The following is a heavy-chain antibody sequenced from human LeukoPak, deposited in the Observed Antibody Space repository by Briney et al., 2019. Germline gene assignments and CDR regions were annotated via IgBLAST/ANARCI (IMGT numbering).Heavy chain of an antibody. D-gene: IGHD2-15*01. CDR2: IYYSGST. V-gene: IGHV4-59*06. Sequence: PSETLSLTCTVSGGSISSHYWSWIRQPPGKGLEWIGYIYYSGSTYYNPSLKSRVTISVDTSKNQFSLKLSSVTAADTAVYYCAQYEIAAWFDPWGQGTLVTVSS. CDR3: AQYEIAAWFDP. J-gene: IGHJ5*02. CDR1: GGSISSHY.